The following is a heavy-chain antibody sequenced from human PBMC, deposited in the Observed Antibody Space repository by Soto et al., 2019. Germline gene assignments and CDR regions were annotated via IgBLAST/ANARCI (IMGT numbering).Heavy chain of an antibody. Sequence: QVQLVQSGAEVKKPGSSVKVSCKASGGTFSSYAISWVRQAPGQGLEWMGGIIPIFGTANYAQKFQGRVTMTADESTSTAYMELSSLRSEDTAVYYCARGGSGSSWWAYYYYGMDVWGQGTTVTVSS. CDR2: IIPIFGTA. J-gene: IGHJ6*02. CDR3: ARGGSGSSWWAYYYYGMDV. D-gene: IGHD6-13*01. V-gene: IGHV1-69*01. CDR1: GGTFSSYA.